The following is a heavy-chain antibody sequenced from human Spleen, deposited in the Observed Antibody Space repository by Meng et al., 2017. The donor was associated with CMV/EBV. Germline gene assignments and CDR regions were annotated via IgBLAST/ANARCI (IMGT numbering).Heavy chain of an antibody. D-gene: IGHD6-13*01. J-gene: IGHJ4*02. V-gene: IGHV3-23*01. Sequence: GGSLRLSCAVSGFTFSNYAMSWVRQAPGKGLEWVSGISGGGGSTYYPDSMKGRFTISRDNARNTVYLQMNSLTAEDTAVYYCATELAAGYWGQGALVTVSS. CDR1: GFTFSNYA. CDR3: ATELAAGY. CDR2: ISGGGGST.